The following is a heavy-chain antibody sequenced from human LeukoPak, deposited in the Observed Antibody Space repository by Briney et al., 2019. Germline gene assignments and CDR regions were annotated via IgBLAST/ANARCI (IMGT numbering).Heavy chain of an antibody. Sequence: SETLSLTCAVYGGSFCGYYWSWIRQPPGKGLEWIGEINHSGSTNYNPSLKSRVTISVDTSKNQFSLKLSSVTAADTAVYYCARRRGAARPYWFDPWGQGTLVTVSS. CDR3: ARRRGAARPYWFDP. D-gene: IGHD6-6*01. J-gene: IGHJ5*02. V-gene: IGHV4-34*01. CDR2: INHSGST. CDR1: GGSFCGYY.